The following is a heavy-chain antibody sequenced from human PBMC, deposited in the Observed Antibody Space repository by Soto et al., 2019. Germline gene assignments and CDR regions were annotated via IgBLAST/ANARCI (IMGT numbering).Heavy chain of an antibody. J-gene: IGHJ4*02. CDR1: GYTFTNNW. CDR3: ARGSGGTEY. Sequence: PGESLKISCKGSGYTFTNNWITWVRQMPGKGLKYMGRINPSDSYTIYDPSFQGHVTISADKSITTAYLQWSSLQASDTAMYYCARGSGGTEYWGKGTLVTVSS. CDR2: INPSDSYT. D-gene: IGHD6-19*01. V-gene: IGHV5-10-1*01.